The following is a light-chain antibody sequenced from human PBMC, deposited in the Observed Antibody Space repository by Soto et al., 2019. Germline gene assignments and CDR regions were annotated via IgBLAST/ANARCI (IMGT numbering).Light chain of an antibody. CDR3: QQFGTSPYT. V-gene: IGKV3-20*01. J-gene: IGKJ2*01. CDR1: QSLSSTY. Sequence: EIVLTQSLATLSLSQGERATLSCGASQSLSSTYLAWYQQKPGRAPSLLIHGASTRAAGIPDRFSASGSGTHFTLTINRLEPEDFAVYFCQQFGTSPYTFGQGTKVDIK. CDR2: GAS.